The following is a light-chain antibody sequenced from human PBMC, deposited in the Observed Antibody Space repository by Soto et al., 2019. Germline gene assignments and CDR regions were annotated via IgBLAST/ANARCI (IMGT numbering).Light chain of an antibody. Sequence: QSALTQPASVSGSPGQSITISCTGTSXDVGGYDYVSWYQHHPGRAPKLMIYDVSNRPSGVSNRFSGAKSDNTASLTIAGLQAEDEADYYCSSYTSGSTYVFGTGTKFTVL. CDR1: SXDVGGYDY. V-gene: IGLV2-14*01. CDR2: DVS. CDR3: SSYTSGSTYV. J-gene: IGLJ1*01.